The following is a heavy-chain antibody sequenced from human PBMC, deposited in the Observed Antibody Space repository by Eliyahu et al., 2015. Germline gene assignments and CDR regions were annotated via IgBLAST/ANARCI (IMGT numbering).Heavy chain of an antibody. CDR3: ARSSDDAFDI. J-gene: IGHJ3*02. V-gene: IGHV1-45*02. CDR1: GYXFTYRY. CDR2: ITPFNGNT. Sequence: QMQLVQSGAEVKXTGSSVKVSCKASGYXFTYRYLHWVRQAPGQALEWMGWITPFNGNTNYAQKFQDRVTITRDRSMSTAYMELSSLRSEDTAMYYCARSSDDAFDIWGQGTMVTVSS.